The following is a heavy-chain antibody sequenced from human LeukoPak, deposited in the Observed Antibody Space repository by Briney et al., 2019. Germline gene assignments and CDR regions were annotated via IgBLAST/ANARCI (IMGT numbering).Heavy chain of an antibody. J-gene: IGHJ4*02. Sequence: GGSLRLSCAASGFTFSIYAMSWVRQAPGKGLEWVSSISNSGGRTFYTDSVKGRFTISRDNSKITLYLQMNSLRAEDTAVYYCAKSYNGYESKPDYWGQGTLVTVSS. CDR3: AKSYNGYESKPDY. CDR1: GFTFSIYA. D-gene: IGHD5-12*01. CDR2: ISNSGGRT. V-gene: IGHV3-23*01.